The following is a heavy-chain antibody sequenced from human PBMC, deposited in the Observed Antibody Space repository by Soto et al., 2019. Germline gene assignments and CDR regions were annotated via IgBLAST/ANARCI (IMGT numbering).Heavy chain of an antibody. Sequence: PSETLSLTCAVSGGSISSPNLWTWVRQPPGKGLEWIGDIYHIGSTNYNPSFKSRVTISVDTSKNHFSLKLSSVTAADTAVYYCVKGGTSKFDPWGQGALVTVSS. V-gene: IGHV4-4*02. CDR2: IYHIGST. CDR3: VKGGTSKFDP. CDR1: GGSISSPNL. D-gene: IGHD1-26*01. J-gene: IGHJ5*02.